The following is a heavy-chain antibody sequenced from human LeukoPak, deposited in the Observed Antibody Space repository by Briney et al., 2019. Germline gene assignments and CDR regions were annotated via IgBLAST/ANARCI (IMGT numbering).Heavy chain of an antibody. CDR2: ISSSSSYI. J-gene: IGHJ6*03. Sequence: GGSLRLSCAASGFTFSSYSMNWVRQAPGKGLEWVSSISSSSSYIYYADSVKGRFTISRDNAKNSLYLQMNSLRAEDTAVYYCARGDSSGYYSYYMDVWGKGTTVTVSS. CDR3: ARGDSSGYYSYYMDV. D-gene: IGHD3-22*01. CDR1: GFTFSSYS. V-gene: IGHV3-21*01.